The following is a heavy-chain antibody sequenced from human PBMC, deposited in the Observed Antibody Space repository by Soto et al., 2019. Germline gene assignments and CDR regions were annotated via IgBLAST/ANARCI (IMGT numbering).Heavy chain of an antibody. V-gene: IGHV4-31*03. CDR2: IYYSGST. Sequence: SETLSLTCTVSGGSISSGGYYWSWIRQHPGKGLEWIGYIYYSGSTYYNPSLKSRVTISVDTSKNQFSLKLSSVTAADTAVYYCARGDYYGSGSYYNRPPHFAYRGQGTMVTVSS. CDR3: ARGDYYGSGSYYNRPPHFAY. J-gene: IGHJ4*02. CDR1: GGSISSGGYY. D-gene: IGHD3-10*01.